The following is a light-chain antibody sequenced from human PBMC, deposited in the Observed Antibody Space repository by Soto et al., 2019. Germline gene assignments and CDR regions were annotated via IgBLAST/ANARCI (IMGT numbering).Light chain of an antibody. CDR1: SSDVGGYNY. J-gene: IGLJ2*01. CDR2: EVS. Sequence: QSALTQPASVSGSPGQSITISCSGTSSDVGGYNYVSWYQQHPGKAPKLMIYEVSSRPSGVSNRFSGSKSGNTASLTISGLQAEYEADYYCSSYTSSSTLVFGRGTKLTVL. CDR3: SSYTSSSTLV. V-gene: IGLV2-14*01.